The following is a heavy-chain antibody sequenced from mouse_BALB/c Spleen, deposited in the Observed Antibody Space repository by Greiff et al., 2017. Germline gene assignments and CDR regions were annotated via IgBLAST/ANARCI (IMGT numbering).Heavy chain of an antibody. CDR1: GFTFSSFG. D-gene: IGHD2-2*01. CDR3: ARSTYGYDEAYAMDY. J-gene: IGHJ4*01. CDR2: ISSGSSTI. Sequence: EVKVEESGGGLVQPGGSRKLSCAASGFTFSSFGMHWVRQAPEKGLEWVAYISSGSSTIYYADTVKGRFTISRDNPKNTLFLQMTSLRSEDTAMYYCARSTYGYDEAYAMDYWGQGTSVTVSS. V-gene: IGHV5-17*02.